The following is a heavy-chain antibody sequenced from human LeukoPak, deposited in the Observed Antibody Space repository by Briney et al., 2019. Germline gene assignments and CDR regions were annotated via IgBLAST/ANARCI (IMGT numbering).Heavy chain of an antibody. CDR1: GFIFSAYG. V-gene: IGHV3-30*02. J-gene: IGHJ6*03. CDR3: AKPVIPSSYQETYYMDV. CDR2: IRHDESRT. D-gene: IGHD2-21*01. Sequence: GGSLRLSCAASGFIFSAYGMHWVRQAPGEGLEWVAYIRHDESRTFYADSVKGRFTISRDDSKNTLYLQMHILRAEDTALYYCAKPVIPSSYQETYYMDVWGKGTTLTVS.